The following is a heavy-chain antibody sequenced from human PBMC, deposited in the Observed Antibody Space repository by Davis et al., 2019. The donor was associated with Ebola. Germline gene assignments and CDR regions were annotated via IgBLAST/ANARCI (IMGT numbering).Heavy chain of an antibody. V-gene: IGHV3-48*03. CDR3: ARDRDYGDYVHYFDY. Sequence: GESLKISCAASGFTFSSYEMNWVRQAPGKGLEWVSYISSSGSTIYYADSVKGRFTISRDNAKNSLYLQMNSLRAEDTAVYYCARDRDYGDYVHYFDYWGEGTLVTVSS. CDR1: GFTFSSYE. CDR2: ISSSGSTI. J-gene: IGHJ4*02. D-gene: IGHD4-17*01.